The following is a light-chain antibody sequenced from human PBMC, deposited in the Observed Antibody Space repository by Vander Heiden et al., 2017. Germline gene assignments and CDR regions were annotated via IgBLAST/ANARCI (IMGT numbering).Light chain of an antibody. J-gene: IGKJ2*01. V-gene: IGKV4-1*01. CDR3: QQYDSSPYT. CDR2: WAS. Sequence: DMEMNQSPDSLALSLGERATIKCKSSQSVLSSSNRKNYLAWYQQKPGQPPRLLIYWASARQSGVPDRFSGSGSGTDFTLTINSLQAEDVAVYYCQQYDSSPYTFGQGTKLEIK. CDR1: QSVLSSSNRKNY.